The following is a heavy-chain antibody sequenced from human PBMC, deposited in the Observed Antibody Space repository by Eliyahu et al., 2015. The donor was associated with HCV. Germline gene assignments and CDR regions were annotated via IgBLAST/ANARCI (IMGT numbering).Heavy chain of an antibody. V-gene: IGHV5-51*01. D-gene: IGHD5-18*01. Sequence: WVRQMPGKGLEWMGIIYPGDSDTRYSPSFQGQVTIAADKSISTAYLQWSSLKASDTAMYYCARRGGGGYSYGRFDYWGQGTLVTVSS. CDR3: ARRGGGGYSYGRFDY. J-gene: IGHJ4*02. CDR2: IYPGDSDT.